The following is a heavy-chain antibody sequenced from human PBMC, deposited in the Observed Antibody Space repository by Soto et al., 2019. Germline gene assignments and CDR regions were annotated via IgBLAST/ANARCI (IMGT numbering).Heavy chain of an antibody. V-gene: IGHV1-46*01. Sequence: VXTVKVSCKAPRDTFTSYYINWVRQAPGQGLEWMGVINPHGGSTAYAQKFKGRVTLTRDTSASTVYMEVSSLTSEDTAMYYCARSSGGNFGIIIEGTNWFATWGQGTLVTVSS. CDR2: INPHGGST. J-gene: IGHJ5*02. D-gene: IGHD1-26*01. CDR3: ARSSGGNFGIIIEGTNWFAT. CDR1: RDTFTSYY.